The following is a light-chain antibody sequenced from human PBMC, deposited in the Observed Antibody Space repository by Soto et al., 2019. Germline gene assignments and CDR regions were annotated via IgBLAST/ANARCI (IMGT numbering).Light chain of an antibody. CDR2: AAS. CDR3: QQSYSPPPVT. Sequence: DIQMTQSPSSLSASVGDRVTITCRASHSINRFLNWYQQKPGKAPKLLIYAASSLQSGVPSRFSGSGSGTDFTLTISSLQPEDFATYYCQQSYSPPPVTFGQGTRLEI. CDR1: HSINRF. V-gene: IGKV1-39*01. J-gene: IGKJ5*01.